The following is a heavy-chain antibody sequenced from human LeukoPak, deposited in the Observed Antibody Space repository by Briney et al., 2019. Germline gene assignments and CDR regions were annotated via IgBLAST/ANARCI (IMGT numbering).Heavy chain of an antibody. CDR2: IFTGGGT. CDR3: AKGETSYDILTGYYSHYDY. V-gene: IGHV3-53*01. D-gene: IGHD3-9*01. Sequence: GGSLRLSCAVSGFSVRTNFMSWVRQAPGKGLEWVSVIFTGGGTDHADSVKGRFTISRDNSKNTLYLQMNGLRAEDTAVYYCAKGETSYDILTGYYSHYDYWGQGTLVTVSS. J-gene: IGHJ4*02. CDR1: GFSVRTNF.